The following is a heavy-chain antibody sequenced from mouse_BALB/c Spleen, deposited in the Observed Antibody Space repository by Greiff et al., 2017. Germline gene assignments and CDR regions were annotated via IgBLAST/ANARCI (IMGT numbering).Heavy chain of an antibody. V-gene: IGHV1S56*01. CDR2: IYPGNVNT. J-gene: IGHJ3*01. Sequence: VQLQESGPELVKPGASVRISCKASGYTFTSYYIHWVKQRPGQGLEWIGWIYPGNVNTKYNEKFKGKATLTADKSSSTAYMQLSSLTSEDSAVYFCARDLLRSSWFAYWGQGTLVTVSA. D-gene: IGHD1-1*01. CDR3: ARDLLRSSWFAY. CDR1: GYTFTSYY.